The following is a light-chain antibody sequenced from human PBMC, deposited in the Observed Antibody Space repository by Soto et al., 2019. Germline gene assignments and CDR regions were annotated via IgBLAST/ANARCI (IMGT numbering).Light chain of an antibody. V-gene: IGKV1-39*01. CDR3: QQSYSTPHT. J-gene: IGKJ2*01. Sequence: DIPMTQSPSSLSASVGDRVTITCRASQSISSYLNWYQQKPGKAPKLLIYAASSLQSGVPSRFSGSGSETDFTLTISSLQPEDFATYYCQQSYSTPHTFGQGNKLAIK. CDR1: QSISSY. CDR2: AAS.